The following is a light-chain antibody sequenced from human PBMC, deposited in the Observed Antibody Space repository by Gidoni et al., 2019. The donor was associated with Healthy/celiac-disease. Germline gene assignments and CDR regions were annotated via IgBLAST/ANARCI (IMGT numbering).Light chain of an antibody. CDR3: MQALQTPPYT. CDR2: LGS. J-gene: IGKJ2*01. Sequence: VMTQSPLSLPVTPGEPASISCRSSQSLLHSNGYNYLDWYLQKPGQSPQLLIYLGSNRASGVPDRFSGSGSGTDFTLKISRVEAEDVGVYYCMQALQTPPYTFGQGTKLEIK. CDR1: QSLLHSNGYNY. V-gene: IGKV2-28*01.